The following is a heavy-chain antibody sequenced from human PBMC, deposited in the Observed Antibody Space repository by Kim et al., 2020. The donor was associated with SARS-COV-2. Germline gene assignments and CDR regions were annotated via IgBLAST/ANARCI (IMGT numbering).Heavy chain of an antibody. CDR2: IVVGSGNT. CDR1: GFTFTSSA. CDR3: AADIAVDNWFDP. J-gene: IGHJ5*02. V-gene: IGHV1-58*01. Sequence: SVKVSCKASGFTFTSSAVQWVRQARGQRLEWIGWIVVGSGNTNYAQKFQERVTITRDMSTSTAYMELSSLRSEDTAVYYCAADIAVDNWFDPWGQGTLVTVSS. D-gene: IGHD6-19*01.